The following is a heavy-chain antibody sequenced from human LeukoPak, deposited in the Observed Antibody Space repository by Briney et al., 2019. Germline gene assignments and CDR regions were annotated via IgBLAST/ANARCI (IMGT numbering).Heavy chain of an antibody. CDR2: ISYDGSNK. D-gene: IGHD2-15*01. J-gene: IGHJ4*02. V-gene: IGHV3-30-3*01. Sequence: GGSLRLSCAASGFTFSSYAMHWVRQAPGKGLEWVAVISYDGSNKYYADSVKGRFTISRDNSKNTLYLQMNSLRAEDTAVYYCARERSYCSGGSCYENDYWGQGTLVTASS. CDR3: ARERSYCSGGSCYENDY. CDR1: GFTFSSYA.